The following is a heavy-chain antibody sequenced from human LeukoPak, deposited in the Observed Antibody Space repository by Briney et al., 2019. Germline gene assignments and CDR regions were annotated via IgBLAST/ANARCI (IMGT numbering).Heavy chain of an antibody. CDR2: IHASENT. CDR3: ARGSNYYGSGSAYYYYMDV. J-gene: IGHJ6*03. CDR1: GGSINNFY. V-gene: IGHV4-4*07. Sequence: SETLSLTCTFSGGSINNFYWSWIRQPAGKGLEWIGRIHASENTNYNPSLKSRVTMSVDTSKNQFSLKLSAVTAADTAVYYCARGSNYYGSGSAYYYYMDVWGKGTTVTVSS. D-gene: IGHD3-10*01.